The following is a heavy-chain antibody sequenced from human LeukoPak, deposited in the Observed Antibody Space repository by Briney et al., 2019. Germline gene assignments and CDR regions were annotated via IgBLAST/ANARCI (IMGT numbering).Heavy chain of an antibody. CDR3: ARGGIGSSRGSFFGY. CDR2: IYYSGST. D-gene: IGHD2-15*01. CDR1: GGSISNYH. V-gene: IGHV4-59*01. J-gene: IGHJ4*02. Sequence: PSETLSLTCTVSGGSISNYHWSWIRQPPGKGLELIGYIYYSGSTNYNPSLKSRVTISVDTSKNQFSLRLSSVTTADTAIYYCARGGIGSSRGSFFGYWGQGTLVTVSS.